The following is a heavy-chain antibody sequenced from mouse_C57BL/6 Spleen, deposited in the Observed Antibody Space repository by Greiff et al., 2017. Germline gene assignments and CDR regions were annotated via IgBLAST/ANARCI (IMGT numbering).Heavy chain of an antibody. CDR3: SMGTMVPGYSAMDY. D-gene: IGHD1-1*02. V-gene: IGHV1-64*01. CDR2: IHPNSGST. CDR1: GYTFTSYW. Sequence: QVQLQQPGAELVKPGASVKLSCKASGYTFTSYWMHWVKQRPGQGLEWIGMIHPNSGSTNYNEKFKSKATLTVDKSSSTAYMQLSSLTSEDSAVYYCSMGTMVPGYSAMDYWGQGTSVTVSS. J-gene: IGHJ4*01.